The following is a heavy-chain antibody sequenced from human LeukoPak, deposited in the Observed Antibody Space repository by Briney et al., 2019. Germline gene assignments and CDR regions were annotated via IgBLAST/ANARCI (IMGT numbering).Heavy chain of an antibody. D-gene: IGHD4-17*01. CDR1: GYTFTGYY. J-gene: IGHJ5*02. CDR3: ASSDGDYVNWFDP. Sequence: ASVKVSCKASGYTFTGYYIHWVRQAPGQGLEWMGWINPNSGGTNYAQKFQGRVTMTRDTSISTAYMELSRLKSDDTAVYYCASSDGDYVNWFDPWGQGTLVTVSS. CDR2: INPNSGGT. V-gene: IGHV1-2*02.